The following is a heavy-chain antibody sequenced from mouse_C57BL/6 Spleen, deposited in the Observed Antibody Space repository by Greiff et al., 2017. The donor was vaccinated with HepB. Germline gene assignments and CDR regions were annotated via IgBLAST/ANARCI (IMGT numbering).Heavy chain of an antibody. J-gene: IGHJ4*01. Sequence: EVKLVESGPELVKPGASVKISCKASGYSFTGYYMNWVKQSPEKSLEWIGEINPSTGGTTYNQKFKAKATLTVDKSSSTAYMQLKSLTSEDSAVYYCARRRIYYDYDDAMDYWGQGTSVTVSS. CDR2: INPSTGGT. CDR3: ARRRIYYDYDDAMDY. D-gene: IGHD2-4*01. V-gene: IGHV1-42*01. CDR1: GYSFTGYY.